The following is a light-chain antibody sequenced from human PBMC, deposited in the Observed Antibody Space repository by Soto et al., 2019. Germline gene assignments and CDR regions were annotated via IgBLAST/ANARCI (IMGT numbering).Light chain of an antibody. V-gene: IGKV1-39*01. CDR3: QQSYNLPWT. CDR1: QNISSY. Sequence: DIQMTQSPSSLSASVGDRITITCRASQNISSYLNWYQQKPGKAPNLLIYAASTFQSGVPSRFSGSGSGTEFTLTISSLQPEDFATYYCQQSYNLPWTFGQGTKVEIK. J-gene: IGKJ1*01. CDR2: AAS.